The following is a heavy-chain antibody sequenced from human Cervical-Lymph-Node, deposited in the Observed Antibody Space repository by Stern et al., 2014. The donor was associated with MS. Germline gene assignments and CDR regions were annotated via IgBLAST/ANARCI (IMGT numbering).Heavy chain of an antibody. CDR2: INGDGSRT. D-gene: IGHD5-18*01. V-gene: IGHV3-74*02. CDR1: GFTFSTYW. CDR3: ARAHVDTWDWFDP. J-gene: IGHJ5*02. Sequence: QVESGGDLVQPGGSLRLSCTASGFTFSTYWMHWVRQAPGKGLVWVSRINGDGSRTSYADSVKGRFTISRDNAKNTLYVQMNSLRVEDTAVYYCARAHVDTWDWFDPWGQGTLVTVSS.